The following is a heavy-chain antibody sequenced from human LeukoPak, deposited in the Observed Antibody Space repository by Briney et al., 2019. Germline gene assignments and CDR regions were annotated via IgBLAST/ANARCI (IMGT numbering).Heavy chain of an antibody. D-gene: IGHD1-26*01. CDR1: GFTVSSNY. V-gene: IGHV3-53*04. Sequence: PGGSLRLSCAASGFTVSSNYMSWVRQAPGKGLEWVSVIYSGGSTYYADSVKGRFTISRHNSKNTLYLQMNSLRAEDTAVYYCAKLYTRGELLGGHFDYWGQGTLATVSS. CDR2: IYSGGST. CDR3: AKLYTRGELLGGHFDY. J-gene: IGHJ4*02.